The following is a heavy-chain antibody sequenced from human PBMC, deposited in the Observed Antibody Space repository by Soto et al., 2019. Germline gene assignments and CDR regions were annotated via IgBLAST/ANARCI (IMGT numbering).Heavy chain of an antibody. V-gene: IGHV4-4*07. J-gene: IGHJ5*02. D-gene: IGHD6-13*01. CDR2: IYPSGST. CDR3: ARDRTAAGPSNWFDP. Sequence: SEALSLSCTVSGGSISYYYWSWIRQSAGKGLEWIGRIYPSGSTNYNPSLKGRVTMSVDTSNNQFSLNLGSVTAADTAVYYCARDRTAAGPSNWFDPWGQGTLVTVSS. CDR1: GGSISYYY.